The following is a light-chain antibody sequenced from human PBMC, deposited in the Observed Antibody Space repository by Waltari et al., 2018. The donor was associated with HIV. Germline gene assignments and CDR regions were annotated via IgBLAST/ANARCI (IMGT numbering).Light chain of an antibody. CDR3: QQYGSSPRT. Sequence: EIVLTQSPGTLSLSPGERATLSCRASQSVRSSYFAWYQQKPGPAPRLLIYGASTRATGIPDRFSGSGSGTDFTLTISRLEPEDFAMYYCQQYGSSPRTFGQGTKVEIK. CDR1: QSVRSSY. CDR2: GAS. J-gene: IGKJ1*01. V-gene: IGKV3-20*01.